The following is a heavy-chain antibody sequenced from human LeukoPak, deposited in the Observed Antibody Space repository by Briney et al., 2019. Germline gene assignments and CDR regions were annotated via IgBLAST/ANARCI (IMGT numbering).Heavy chain of an antibody. V-gene: IGHV1-18*01. CDR3: AREEGAPIAAANI. Sequence: GASVKVSCKPSGYDFTKYGISWVRQAPGQGLEWMAWISSNSDSRKHALKFQGRVTMTTDASTSTAYMELKSLRSDDTAVYYCAREEGAPIAAANIWGLGTKVTVSS. J-gene: IGHJ3*02. CDR1: GYDFTKYG. D-gene: IGHD6-13*01. CDR2: ISSNSDSR.